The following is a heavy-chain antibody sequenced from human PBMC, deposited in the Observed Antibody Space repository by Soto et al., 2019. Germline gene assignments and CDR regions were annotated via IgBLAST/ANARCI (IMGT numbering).Heavy chain of an antibody. J-gene: IGHJ4*02. V-gene: IGHV1-3*01. CDR1: GYTFTSYA. CDR3: ARDEYCTNGVCYRTFDY. D-gene: IGHD2-8*01. CDR2: INAGNGNT. Sequence: VASVKVSCKASGYTFTSYAMHWVRQAPGQRLEWMGWINAGNGNTKYSQKFQGRVTITRDTSASTAYMELSSLRSEDTAVYYCARDEYCTNGVCYRTFDYWGQGTLVTVSS.